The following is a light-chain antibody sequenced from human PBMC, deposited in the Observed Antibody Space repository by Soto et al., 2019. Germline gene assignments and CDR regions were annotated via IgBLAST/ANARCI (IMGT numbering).Light chain of an antibody. V-gene: IGKV3-20*01. CDR3: KQYGSSSWT. Sequence: EIVLTQSPGTLSLSPGERATLSCRASQSVSSSYLAWYQQKPGQAPRLLIYGASSRATGIPDRFSGSGSGTDFTLTISRLEPEVFAVYYCKQYGSSSWTFGQGTKVEIK. J-gene: IGKJ1*01. CDR1: QSVSSSY. CDR2: GAS.